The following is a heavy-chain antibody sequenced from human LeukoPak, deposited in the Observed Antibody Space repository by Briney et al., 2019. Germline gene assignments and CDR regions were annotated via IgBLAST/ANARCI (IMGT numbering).Heavy chain of an antibody. CDR1: GGTLTSHA. V-gene: IGHV1-69*04. D-gene: IGHD3-3*01. CDR3: ARAPRDFWSGTNLYYFDY. Sequence: GASVNVSCKASGGTLTSHAISWVRQAPGQGLEWMGRIIPVIGLHYVAQKFQGRITITADESTSTAYKELSSLRSEDTAVYYCARAPRDFWSGTNLYYFDYWGQGTLVTVSS. CDR2: IIPVIGLH. J-gene: IGHJ4*02.